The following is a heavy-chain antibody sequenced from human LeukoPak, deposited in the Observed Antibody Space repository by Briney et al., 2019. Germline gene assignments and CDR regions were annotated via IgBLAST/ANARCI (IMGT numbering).Heavy chain of an antibody. CDR1: GFTVSSSY. V-gene: IGHV3-66*02. J-gene: IGHJ4*02. Sequence: GGSLRLSCAASGFTVSSSYMTWVRQAPGKGLEWVSVIYSGGSTYYADSVKGRFTISRDNSKNTLYLQMNTLRAEDTAVYYCARAGYDFWSGYSTTSFGYWGQGTLVTVSS. CDR2: IYSGGST. D-gene: IGHD3-3*01. CDR3: ARAGYDFWSGYSTTSFGY.